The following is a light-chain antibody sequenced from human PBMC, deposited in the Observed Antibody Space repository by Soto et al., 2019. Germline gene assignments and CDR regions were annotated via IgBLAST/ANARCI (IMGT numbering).Light chain of an antibody. CDR1: QGISNW. V-gene: IGKV1-12*01. CDR2: TGS. J-gene: IGKJ4*01. CDR3: QQANSFPLT. Sequence: DIQMTQSPSSVSASVGDRVSITCRASQGISNWLAWYQQKPGRAPKLLIYTGSSLQSGVPSRFSGTGSGPDFTLTISSLQPEAVATYYCQQANSFPLTLGGGTKVEIK.